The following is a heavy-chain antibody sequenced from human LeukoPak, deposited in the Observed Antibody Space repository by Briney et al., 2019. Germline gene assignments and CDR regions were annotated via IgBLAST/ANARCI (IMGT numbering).Heavy chain of an antibody. J-gene: IGHJ4*02. D-gene: IGHD3-10*01. V-gene: IGHV4-31*03. CDR1: GGSISSGGYY. CDR3: ARSSRDDETIHGVVGYYFDY. Sequence: PSQTLSLTCTVSGGSISSGGYYWSWIRQHPGKGLEWIGYIYYSGSTYYNPSLRSRVTISVDTSKNQFSLKLSSVTAADTAVYYCARSSRDDETIHGVVGYYFDYWGQGTLVTLSS. CDR2: IYYSGST.